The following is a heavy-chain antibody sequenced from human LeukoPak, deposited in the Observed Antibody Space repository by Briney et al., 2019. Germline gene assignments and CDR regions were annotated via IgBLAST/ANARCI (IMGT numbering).Heavy chain of an antibody. CDR3: ARHVVSSSSWCNFDY. CDR1: GSRFTSYW. J-gene: IGHJ4*02. V-gene: IGHV5-51*01. CDR2: IYPGDSDT. Sequence: GASLKISCKGSGSRFTSYWIGWVRQLPGKGLEWMGIIYPGDSDTRYSPSFQGQVTISADKSISTAYLQWSSLKASDTAMYYCARHVVSSSSWCNFDYWGQGTLVAVSS. D-gene: IGHD6-13*01.